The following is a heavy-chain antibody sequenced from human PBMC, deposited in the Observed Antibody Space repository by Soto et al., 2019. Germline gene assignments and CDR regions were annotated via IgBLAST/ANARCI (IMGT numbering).Heavy chain of an antibody. D-gene: IGHD6-19*01. CDR3: ARLVSSGWSPDH. CDR1: GGSISGHY. V-gene: IGHV4-59*11. CDR2: IFYSGSTTY. J-gene: IGHJ4*02. Sequence: PSETLSLTCTVSGGSISGHYWIWIRQPPGEGMEWIGYIFYSGSTTYNNNPSLKSRGAISVDTSKNQFSLRLSSVTAADTAVYYCARLVSSGWSPDHWRQGTLVTVSS.